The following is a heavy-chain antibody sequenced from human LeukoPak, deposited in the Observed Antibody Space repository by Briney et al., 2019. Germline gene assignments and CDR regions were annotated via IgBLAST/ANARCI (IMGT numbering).Heavy chain of an antibody. CDR3: ARDLRSSWYYYGMDV. Sequence: SETLSLTCTVSGGSLSSYYWSWLRQPPGKGLEWIGYIYYSGSTNYNPSLTSRVTISVDTSKNQFSLKLSSVTAADTAVYYCARDLRSSWYYYGMDVWGQGTTVTVSS. J-gene: IGHJ6*02. CDR2: IYYSGST. V-gene: IGHV4-59*01. D-gene: IGHD6-13*01. CDR1: GGSLSSYY.